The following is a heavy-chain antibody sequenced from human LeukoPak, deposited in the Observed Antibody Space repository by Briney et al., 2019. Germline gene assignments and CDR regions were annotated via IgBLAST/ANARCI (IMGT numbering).Heavy chain of an antibody. CDR1: GFSLSVSW. D-gene: IGHD3-16*01. CDR3: ARSDYFHN. J-gene: IGHJ3*02. Sequence: GGSLRLSCEAYGFSLSVSWMHWVRQAPGKGLMWVSQNKYDGTTKNYADSVRGRFTISRDNAKSTLYLHMNDLRAEDTAVYYCARSDYFHNWGQGTMVVVST. V-gene: IGHV3-74*01. CDR2: NKYDGTTK.